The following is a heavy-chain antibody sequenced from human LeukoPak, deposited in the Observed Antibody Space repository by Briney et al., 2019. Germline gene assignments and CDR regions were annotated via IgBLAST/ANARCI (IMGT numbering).Heavy chain of an antibody. CDR3: ARENSYYDSSGYYFGSGYFDY. CDR1: GGSISYYY. Sequence: PSETQSLTCTVSGGSISYYYWSWIRQPPGKGLEWIGYIYYSGSTNYNPSLKSRVTISVDTSKNQFSLRLSSVTAADTAVYYCARENSYYDSSGYYFGSGYFDYWGQGTLVTVSS. CDR2: IYYSGST. D-gene: IGHD3-22*01. J-gene: IGHJ4*02. V-gene: IGHV4-59*01.